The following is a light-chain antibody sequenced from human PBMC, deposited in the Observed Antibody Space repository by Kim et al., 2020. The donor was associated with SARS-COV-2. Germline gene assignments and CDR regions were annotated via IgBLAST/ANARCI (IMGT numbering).Light chain of an antibody. J-gene: IGKJ4*01. Sequence: PGDRATLSCRASQNIDTYLAWYQQRPGQAPRLIVYDASNRATGVPDRFSGSGSGTDFTLTISSLEPEDFSIYYCQQRNSWPPAVTFGGGTKVDIK. CDR1: QNIDTY. CDR2: DAS. V-gene: IGKV3-11*01. CDR3: QQRNSWPPAVT.